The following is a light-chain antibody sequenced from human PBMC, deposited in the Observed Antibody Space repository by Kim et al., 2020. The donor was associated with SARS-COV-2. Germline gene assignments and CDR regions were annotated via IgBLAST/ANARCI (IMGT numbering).Light chain of an antibody. V-gene: IGKV1-39*01. CDR2: AAS. CDR1: QSISSY. J-gene: IGKJ4*01. CDR3: QQSYSTPLT. Sequence: SASVGDRVTITCRASQSISSYLNWYQQKPGKAPKVLIYAASSLQSGVPSRFSGSGSGTDFTLTISSLQPEDFATYYCQQSYSTPLTFGGGTKLEIK.